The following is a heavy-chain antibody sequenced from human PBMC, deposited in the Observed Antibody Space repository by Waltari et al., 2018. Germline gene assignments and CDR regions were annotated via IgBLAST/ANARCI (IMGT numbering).Heavy chain of an antibody. CDR2: IIPIFGTA. V-gene: IGHV1-69*01. CDR1: GGTFSRHG. D-gene: IGHD2-15*01. CDR3: AQVDYGMDV. J-gene: IGHJ6*02. Sequence: VQLVQSGAEVKKPGSSVKVSCKASGGTFSRHGISWVRQAPGQGLEWTGGIIPIFGTANYAQKFQGRVTITADESTSTAYMELSSLRSEDTAVYYCAQVDYGMDVWGQGTTVTVSS.